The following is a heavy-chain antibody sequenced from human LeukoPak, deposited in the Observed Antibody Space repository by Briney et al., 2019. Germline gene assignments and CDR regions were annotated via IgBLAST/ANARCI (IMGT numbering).Heavy chain of an antibody. V-gene: IGHV4-59*01. CDR2: IYYSGST. CDR3: ARERITMVRGVRESDAFDI. D-gene: IGHD3-10*01. Sequence: SETLSLTCTVSGGSISSYYWSWIRQPPGKGLEWIGYIYYSGSTNYNPSLKSRVTISVDTSKNQFSLKLSSVTAADTAVYYCARERITMVRGVRESDAFDIWGQGTMVTVSS. CDR1: GGSISSYY. J-gene: IGHJ3*02.